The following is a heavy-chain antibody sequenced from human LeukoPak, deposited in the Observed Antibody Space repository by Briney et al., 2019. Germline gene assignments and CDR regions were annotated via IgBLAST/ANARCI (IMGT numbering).Heavy chain of an antibody. V-gene: IGHV3-7*01. CDR3: ARWGTIGGASTDY. D-gene: IGHD3-16*01. CDR1: GFTFSSYW. Sequence: PGGSLRLSCAASGFTFSSYWMSWVRQAPGKGLEWVANIKQDGSEKYYVDSVKGRFTISRDNAKNSLYLQMNSLSAEDTAVYYCARWGTIGGASTDYWGQGTLVTVSS. J-gene: IGHJ4*02. CDR2: IKQDGSEK.